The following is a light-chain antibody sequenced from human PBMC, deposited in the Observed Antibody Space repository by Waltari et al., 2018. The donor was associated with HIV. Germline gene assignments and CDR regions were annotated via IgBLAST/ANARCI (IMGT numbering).Light chain of an antibody. J-gene: IGLJ1*01. CDR3: QSYDSSLSGYV. CDR1: SSNIGAGSD. CDR2: ANP. Sequence: QSVLTQPPSVSGAPGQRVTISCPGSSSNIGAGSDVHWYQQLPGTAPKLLTDANPNRPSGVPDRISGAKSGTSASRAITGLQAEDEADYYCQSYDSSLSGYVFGTGTKVTVL. V-gene: IGLV1-40*01.